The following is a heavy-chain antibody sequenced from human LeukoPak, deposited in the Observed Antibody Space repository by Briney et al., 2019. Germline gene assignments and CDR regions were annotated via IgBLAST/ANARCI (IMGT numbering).Heavy chain of an antibody. D-gene: IGHD2-2*02. CDR2: ISYDGSNK. V-gene: IGHV3-30-3*01. CDR1: GFTFSSYA. CDR3: ARDGEDCSSTSCYTSDY. J-gene: IGHJ4*02. Sequence: GGSLRLSCAASGFTFSSYAMHWVRQAPGKGLEWVAVISYDGSNKYYADSVKGRFTISRDNAKNSLYLQMNSLRAEDTAVYYCARDGEDCSSTSCYTSDYWGQGTLVTVSS.